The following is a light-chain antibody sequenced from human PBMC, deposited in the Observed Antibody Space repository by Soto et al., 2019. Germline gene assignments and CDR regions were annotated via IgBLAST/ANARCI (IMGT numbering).Light chain of an antibody. V-gene: IGLV8-61*01. CDR2: SAY. CDR1: SGSVSASYG. Sequence: QTEVTQEPSFSVSPGGTVTLTCGLSSGSVSASYGPSWYQQTPGQAPRRLIYSAYTRSSGVPDRFSGSILGNKAALTITGAQADDESDYYCVLYLGSGIWVFGGGTQLTVL. J-gene: IGLJ3*02. CDR3: VLYLGSGIWV.